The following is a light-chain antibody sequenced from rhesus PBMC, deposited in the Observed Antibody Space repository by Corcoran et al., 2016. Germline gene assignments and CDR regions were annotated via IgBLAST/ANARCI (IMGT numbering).Light chain of an antibody. J-gene: IGKJ2*01. Sequence: DIQMTQSPSSLSASVGDTVTITCRVSQGISSWLAWYQQKPVKAPKLLIYKASSLQGGFPSRFSGSGSGTDFTLTISSLQSEDFATYYCQQYSSRPYSFGQGTKVEIK. CDR1: QGISSW. V-gene: IGKV1-22*01. CDR3: QQYSSRPYS. CDR2: KAS.